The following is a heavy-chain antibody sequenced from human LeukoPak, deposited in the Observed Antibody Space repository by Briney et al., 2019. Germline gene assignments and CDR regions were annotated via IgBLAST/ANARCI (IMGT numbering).Heavy chain of an antibody. V-gene: IGHV3-7*01. CDR3: ARDRGSSWYDYYMDV. CDR1: GFIFSSYW. J-gene: IGHJ6*03. D-gene: IGHD6-13*01. Sequence: GGSLRLSCAASGFIFSSYWMSWVRQAPGKGLEWVANIKQDGSEKYYVDSVKGRFTISRDNAKNSLYLQMNSLRAEDTAVYYCARDRGSSWYDYYMDVWGKGTTVTVSS. CDR2: IKQDGSEK.